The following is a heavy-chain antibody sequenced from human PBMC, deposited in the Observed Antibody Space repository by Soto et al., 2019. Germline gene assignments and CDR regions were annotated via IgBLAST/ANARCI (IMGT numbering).Heavy chain of an antibody. D-gene: IGHD2-21*01. CDR3: VREYGFGGDTTVAHYLDP. CDR1: GFTFSGYW. J-gene: IGHJ5*02. Sequence: EVKLVESGGGSVQPGGSLRLSCAASGFTFSGYWMHWVRQAPGKGLVLVSRIYMDGGVTTYADSVKGRFTISRDNAKNTLSLQMNSLRVEDTAVYYCVREYGFGGDTTVAHYLDPWGQGTLVTVSS. CDR2: IYMDGGVT. V-gene: IGHV3-74*01.